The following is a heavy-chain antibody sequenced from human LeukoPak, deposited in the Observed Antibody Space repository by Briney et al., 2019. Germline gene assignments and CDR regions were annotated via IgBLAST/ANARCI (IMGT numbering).Heavy chain of an antibody. V-gene: IGHV3-23*01. CDR3: ARDPLLVGATPEVY. J-gene: IGHJ4*02. D-gene: IGHD1-26*01. CDR1: GFTFSSYA. CDR2: ISGSGGST. Sequence: GGSLRLSCAASGFTFSSYAMSWVRQAPGKGLEWVSAISGSGGSTYYADSVKGRFTISRDNSKNTLYLQMNSLRAEDTAVYYCARDPLLVGATPEVYWGQGTLVTVSS.